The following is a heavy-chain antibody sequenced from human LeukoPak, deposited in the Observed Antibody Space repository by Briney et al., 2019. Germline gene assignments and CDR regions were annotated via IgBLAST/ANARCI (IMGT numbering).Heavy chain of an antibody. Sequence: GGSLRLSCAASGFSVRTTYMSWVRRAPGKGLEWVANIRRDGSETHYVDSVMGRFTISRDNAKNSLYLQMNSLRAEDTAVYYCAKAGDYDFWSGIPMDVWGKGTTVTVSS. CDR3: AKAGDYDFWSGIPMDV. CDR2: IRRDGSET. D-gene: IGHD3-3*01. J-gene: IGHJ6*03. CDR1: GFSVRTTY. V-gene: IGHV3-7*03.